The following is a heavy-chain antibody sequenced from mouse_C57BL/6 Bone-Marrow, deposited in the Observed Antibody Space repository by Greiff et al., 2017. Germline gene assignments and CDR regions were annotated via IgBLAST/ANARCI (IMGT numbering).Heavy chain of an antibody. J-gene: IGHJ4*01. CDR3: ARYYYGMDY. V-gene: IGHV1-81*01. Sequence: VKLMESGAELARPGASVKLSCKASGYTFTSYGISWVKQRTGQGLEWIGEIYPRSGNTYYNEKVKGKATLTADKSSSTAYMELRSLTSEDSAVYFCARYYYGMDYWGQGTSVTVSS. CDR1: GYTFTSYG. CDR2: IYPRSGNT.